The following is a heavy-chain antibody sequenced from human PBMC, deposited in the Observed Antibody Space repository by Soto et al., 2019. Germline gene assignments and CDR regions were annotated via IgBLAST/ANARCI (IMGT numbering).Heavy chain of an antibody. CDR1: GGTFSSYA. D-gene: IGHD1-20*01. J-gene: IGHJ4*02. CDR3: ARGKYKRAWPQFDY. V-gene: IGHV1-69*13. Sequence: ASVKVSCKASGGTFSSYAISWVRQAPGQGLEWMGGIIPIFGTANYAQKFQGRVTITADESTSTAYMELSSLRSEDTAVYYCARGKYKRAWPQFDYWGQGTLVTVSS. CDR2: IIPIFGTA.